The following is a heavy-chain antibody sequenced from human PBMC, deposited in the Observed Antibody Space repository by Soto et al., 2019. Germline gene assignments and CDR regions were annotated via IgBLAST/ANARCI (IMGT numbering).Heavy chain of an antibody. D-gene: IGHD3-3*01. Sequence: GGSLRLSCAASGFPFSSYGMHWVSQAPGKGLEWVAVIWYSGSNKYYADSVKGRFTISRDNSKNTLYLQMNSLRAEDTAVYYCASVAIFGVVSHDYWGQGTLVTVSS. CDR1: GFPFSSYG. CDR3: ASVAIFGVVSHDY. J-gene: IGHJ4*02. CDR2: IWYSGSNK. V-gene: IGHV3-33*01.